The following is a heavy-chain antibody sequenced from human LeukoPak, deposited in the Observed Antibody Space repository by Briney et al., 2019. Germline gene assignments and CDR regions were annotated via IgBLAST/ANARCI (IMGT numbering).Heavy chain of an antibody. CDR3: ARRAAAVATYYMDV. D-gene: IGHD6-13*01. V-gene: IGHV4-59*01. J-gene: IGHJ6*03. CDR1: GGSISPYY. CDR2: IYYSGGT. Sequence: ASETLSLTCTVSGGSISPYYWNWIRQPPGKGLEWIGYIYYSGGTNYNDSLKSRVTISVDTSQNQFSLRLSSMTAADTAVYYCARRAAAVATYYMDVWGKGTTVTVSS.